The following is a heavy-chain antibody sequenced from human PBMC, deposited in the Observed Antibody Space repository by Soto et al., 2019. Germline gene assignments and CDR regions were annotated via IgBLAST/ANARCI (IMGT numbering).Heavy chain of an antibody. V-gene: IGHV3-23*01. Sequence: GGSLRLSCEASGFTFSNFAMSWVRQAPGKGLEWVSSITGDGDDTYYADSVKGRATISRDNSKNTLYLHMNSVRVDDTAIYYCAKDRYSSSPYNWFDPWGQGSLVTVSS. D-gene: IGHD4-4*01. CDR3: AKDRYSSSPYNWFDP. J-gene: IGHJ5*02. CDR1: GFTFSNFA. CDR2: ITGDGDDT.